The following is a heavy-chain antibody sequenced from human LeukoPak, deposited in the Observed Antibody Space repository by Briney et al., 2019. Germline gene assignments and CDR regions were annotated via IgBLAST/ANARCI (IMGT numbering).Heavy chain of an antibody. Sequence: QPGGSLRLSCAASGFTFSSYWMYWVRQAPGKGLVWVSRINSDESSTSYADSVKGRFTISRDNAKNSLYLQMNSQRAEDTAVYYCARYDSGWTEDYYYGMDVWGQGATVTVSS. D-gene: IGHD6-19*01. CDR3: ARYDSGWTEDYYYGMDV. V-gene: IGHV3-74*01. J-gene: IGHJ6*02. CDR2: INSDESST. CDR1: GFTFSSYW.